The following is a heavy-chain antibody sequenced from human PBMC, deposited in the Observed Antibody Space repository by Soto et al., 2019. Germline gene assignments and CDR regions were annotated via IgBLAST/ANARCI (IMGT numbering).Heavy chain of an antibody. V-gene: IGHV3-30*04. J-gene: IGHJ2*01. D-gene: IGHD5-12*01. CDR2: ISYDGSNK. Sequence: QVQLVESGGGVVQPGRSLRLSCAASGFTFSTYTMHWVRQAPGKGLEWVAGISYDGSNKYYADSVKGRFTISRDNSKNTLYLQMNSLRSEDTAVYYCARAQREATIYWYFDLWGRGTLVTVSS. CDR3: ARAQREATIYWYFDL. CDR1: GFTFSTYT.